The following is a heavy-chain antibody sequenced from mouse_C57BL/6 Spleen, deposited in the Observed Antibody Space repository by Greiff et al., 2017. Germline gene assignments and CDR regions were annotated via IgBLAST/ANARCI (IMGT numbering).Heavy chain of an antibody. Sequence: EVQLVESGGGLVKPGGSLKLSCAASGFTFSDHGMHWVRQAPEKGLEWVAYISSGSSTIYYADTVKGRFTISRDNAKNTLFLQMTSLRSEDTAMYYCARPGATVVAFDYWGQGTTLTVSS. CDR1: GFTFSDHG. J-gene: IGHJ2*01. CDR3: ARPGATVVAFDY. D-gene: IGHD1-1*01. V-gene: IGHV5-17*01. CDR2: ISSGSSTI.